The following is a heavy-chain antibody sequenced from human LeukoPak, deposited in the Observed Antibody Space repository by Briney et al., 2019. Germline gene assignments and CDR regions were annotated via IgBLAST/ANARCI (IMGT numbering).Heavy chain of an antibody. Sequence: GGSLRLSCAASGFTFSSYEMNWVRQAPGKGLEWVSYISSSGSTIYYADSVKGRFTISRDNAKNSLYLQMNSLRAEDTALYYCAKDSSPEDLDAFDIWGQGTMVTVSS. CDR2: ISSSGSTI. D-gene: IGHD1-14*01. CDR1: GFTFSSYE. J-gene: IGHJ3*02. CDR3: AKDSSPEDLDAFDI. V-gene: IGHV3-48*03.